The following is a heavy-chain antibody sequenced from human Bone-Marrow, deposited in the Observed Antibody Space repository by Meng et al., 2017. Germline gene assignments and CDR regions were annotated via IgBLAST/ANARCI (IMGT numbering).Heavy chain of an antibody. J-gene: IGHJ4*02. CDR1: GYSISSGYY. CDR3: ARDVNCSGGSCYYFDY. V-gene: IGHV4-38-2*02. CDR2: IYHSGST. Sequence: SETLSLTCTVSGYSISSGYYWGWIRQPPGKGLEWIGSIYHSGSTNYNPSLKSRVTISVDKSKNQFSLKLSSVTAADTAVYYCARDVNCSGGSCYYFDYWGQGTLVTVSS. D-gene: IGHD2-15*01.